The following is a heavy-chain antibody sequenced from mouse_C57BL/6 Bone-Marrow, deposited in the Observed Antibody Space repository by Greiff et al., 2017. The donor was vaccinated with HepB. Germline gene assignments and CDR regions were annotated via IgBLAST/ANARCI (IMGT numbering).Heavy chain of an antibody. CDR1: GYTFTSYG. Sequence: QVQLQQSGAELARPGASVKLSCKASGYTFTSYGISWVKQRTGQGLEWIGNINPSNGGTNYNEKFKSKATLTVDKSSSTAYMQLSSLTSEDSAVYYCARKEVYDYDDAMDYWGQGTSVTVSS. D-gene: IGHD2-4*01. V-gene: IGHV1-81*01. CDR3: ARKEVYDYDDAMDY. J-gene: IGHJ4*01. CDR2: INPSNGGT.